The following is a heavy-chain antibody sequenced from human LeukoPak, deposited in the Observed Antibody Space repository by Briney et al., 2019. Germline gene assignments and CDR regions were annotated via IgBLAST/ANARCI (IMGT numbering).Heavy chain of an antibody. V-gene: IGHV3-30*02. CDR2: IRYDGSNK. CDR1: GFTFSSYG. CDR3: ASIVVVAADVKNAY. J-gene: IGHJ4*02. Sequence: GGSLRLSCAASGFTFSSYGMHWVRQAPGKGLEWVAFIRYDGSNKYYADSVKGRFTISRDNSKNTLYLQMNSLRAEDTAVYYCASIVVVAADVKNAYWGQGTLVTVSS. D-gene: IGHD2-15*01.